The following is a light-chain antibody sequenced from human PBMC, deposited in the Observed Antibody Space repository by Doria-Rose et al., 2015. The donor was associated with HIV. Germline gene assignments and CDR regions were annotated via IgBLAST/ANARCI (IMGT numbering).Light chain of an antibody. Sequence: EIVLTQSLGTLSLSPGERATLSYRASQSVSANYLAWYQQRPGQPPRLLIYGASSRATDIPDRFSGSVSGTDFTLTISRLEPEDFAVYYCHQYASSRTFGQGTKVEIK. CDR1: QSVSANY. CDR3: HQYASSRT. J-gene: IGKJ1*01. V-gene: IGKV3-20*01. CDR2: GAS.